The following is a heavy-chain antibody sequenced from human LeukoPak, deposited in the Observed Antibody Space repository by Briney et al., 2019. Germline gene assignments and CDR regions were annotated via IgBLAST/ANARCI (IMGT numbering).Heavy chain of an antibody. CDR1: GYTFTSYD. J-gene: IGHJ6*03. Sequence: ASVKVSCKASGYTFTSYDINWVRQATGQGLEWMGWMNPNSGNTGYAQKFQGRVTITRNTSISTAYMELSSLRSEDTAVYYCARATREKRLLNYYYYMDVWGKGTTVTISS. D-gene: IGHD6-25*01. CDR3: ARATREKRLLNYYYYMDV. V-gene: IGHV1-8*03. CDR2: MNPNSGNT.